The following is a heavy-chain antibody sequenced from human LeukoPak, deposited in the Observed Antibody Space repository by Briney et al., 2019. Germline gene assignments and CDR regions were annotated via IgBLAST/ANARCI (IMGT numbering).Heavy chain of an antibody. V-gene: IGHV1-46*01. CDR1: GYIFTSYY. D-gene: IGHD2-21*02. Sequence: ASVKVSCKASGYIFTSYYMHWVRQAPGQGLEWMGIINPSGGSTSYAQKFQGRVTMTRDTSTSTVYMELSSLRSEDTAVYYCARAAYCGGDCYSKTFDYWGQGTLVTVSS. J-gene: IGHJ4*02. CDR2: INPSGGST. CDR3: ARAAYCGGDCYSKTFDY.